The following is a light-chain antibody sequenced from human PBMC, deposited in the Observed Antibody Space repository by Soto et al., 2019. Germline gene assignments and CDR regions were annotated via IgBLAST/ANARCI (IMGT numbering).Light chain of an antibody. CDR1: QSISSW. CDR2: KAS. J-gene: IGKJ2*01. CDR3: QQYNRLYT. V-gene: IGKV1-5*03. Sequence: DIPMTQSPSTLSASVGDRVTITCRASQSISSWLAWYQQKPGKAPKLLIYKASSVKSGVPSRFSGSGSGTEFTLTISSLQPDDFAAYYCQQYNRLYTFGQGTKLEIK.